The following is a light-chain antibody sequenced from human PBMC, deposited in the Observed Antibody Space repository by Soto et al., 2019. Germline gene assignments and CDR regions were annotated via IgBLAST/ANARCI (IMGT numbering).Light chain of an antibody. CDR3: QKRYSTLRYT. CDR2: AAS. CDR1: QSISSY. V-gene: IGKV1-39*01. Sequence: DIQMTQSPSSLSASVGDRVTITCRASQSISSYLNWYQQKPGQAPKLLIYAASSLQSGVPSRLSGSGYGTDFTLTISSLKPEDFATYYCQKRYSTLRYTLGQGTKLEIK. J-gene: IGKJ2*01.